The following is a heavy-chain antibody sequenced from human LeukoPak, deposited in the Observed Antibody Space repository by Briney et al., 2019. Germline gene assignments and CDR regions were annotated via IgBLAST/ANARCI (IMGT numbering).Heavy chain of an antibody. Sequence: GGSLRLSCAASRLTFSNYAMSWVRQAPGKGVEWVAAISGSGSSTYYADSVKGGFTISRDNSNNPLYLQMNRLRAEDTALYYCAKDPVHRELVQSYFDCWGQGTLVTVSS. CDR2: ISGSGSST. D-gene: IGHD3-9*01. J-gene: IGHJ4*02. CDR1: RLTFSNYA. CDR3: AKDPVHRELVQSYFDC. V-gene: IGHV3-23*01.